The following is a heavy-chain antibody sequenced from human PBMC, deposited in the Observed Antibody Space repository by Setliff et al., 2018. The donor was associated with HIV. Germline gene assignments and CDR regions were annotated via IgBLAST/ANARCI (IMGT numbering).Heavy chain of an antibody. CDR3: ARHRDPPGSSWIFYYYYMDL. V-gene: IGHV4-38-2*01. J-gene: IGHJ6*03. D-gene: IGHD6-13*01. CDR2: MYYSGST. Sequence: SETLSLTCSVFRHSISNGYYWGRIRQPPGKGLEWIGHMYYSGSTYYNPSLKSRVSISVDTSKNQVSLRLTSATAADTGVYYCARHRDPPGSSWIFYYYYMDLWGGGTTVTVSS. CDR1: RHSISNGYY.